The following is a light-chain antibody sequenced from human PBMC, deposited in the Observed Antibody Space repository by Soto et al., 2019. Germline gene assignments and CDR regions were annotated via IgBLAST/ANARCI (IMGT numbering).Light chain of an antibody. CDR1: SSDVGDNNY. CDR2: DVT. Sequence: QSALTQPASVSGSPGQSITISCTGTSSDVGDNNYDSWYQQHPGKAPKLMIYDVTHRPSGISNRFSGSKSGNTASLTISGLQAEDDADYYCSSYTSSSTLYVFGTGTKLTVL. CDR3: SSYTSSSTLYV. J-gene: IGLJ1*01. V-gene: IGLV2-14*01.